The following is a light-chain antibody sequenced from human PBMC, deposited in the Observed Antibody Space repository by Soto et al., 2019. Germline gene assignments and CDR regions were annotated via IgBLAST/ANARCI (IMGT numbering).Light chain of an antibody. CDR3: QKYNSYPWT. J-gene: IGKJ1*01. CDR2: KAS. CDR1: QSISSW. Sequence: DIQMTQSPSTLSASVGDRVTITCRASQSISSWLAWYQQKPGKAPKLLIYKASSLESGVPSRFSGSGSGTEFTITISSLKPDDFATYYCQKYNSYPWTCGQGTKVEIK. V-gene: IGKV1-5*03.